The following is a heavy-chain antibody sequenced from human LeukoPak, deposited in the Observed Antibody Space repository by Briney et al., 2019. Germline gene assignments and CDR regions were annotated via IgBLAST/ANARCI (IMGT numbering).Heavy chain of an antibody. CDR2: IYYSGST. CDR3: ARYCSSTSCYLTFDY. J-gene: IGHJ4*02. V-gene: IGHV4-39*07. Sequence: SETLSLTCTVAGGSITIRSYYWGWIRQPPGKGLEWIQSIYYSGSTYYNPSLKSRVTISVHTSKNQFYLKLSSVTAADRAAYYCARYCSSTSCYLTFDYWGQGPLVSVFS. CDR1: GGSITIRSYY. D-gene: IGHD2-2*01.